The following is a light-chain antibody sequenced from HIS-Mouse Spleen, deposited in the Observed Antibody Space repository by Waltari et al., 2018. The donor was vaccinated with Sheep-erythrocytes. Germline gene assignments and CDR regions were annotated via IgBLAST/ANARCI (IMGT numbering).Light chain of an antibody. CDR3: CSYAGSYNHV. CDR1: SSAVGGSNY. J-gene: IGLJ1*01. CDR2: DVS. Sequence: QSALTQPRSVSGSPGQSFTISCTGTSSAVGGSNYVPWYQQHPGKPPKLSIYDVSKRPSWVPDRFSGSKSGNTASLTISGLQAEDEADYYCCSYAGSYNHVFATGTKVTVL. V-gene: IGLV2-11*01.